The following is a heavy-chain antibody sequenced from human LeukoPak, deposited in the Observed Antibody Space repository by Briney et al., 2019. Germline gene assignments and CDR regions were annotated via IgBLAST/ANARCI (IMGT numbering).Heavy chain of an antibody. CDR2: ISYDGSNK. V-gene: IGHV3-30*03. J-gene: IGHJ4*02. D-gene: IGHD3-22*01. CDR1: GFTFSSYG. Sequence: PGGSLRLSCAASGFTFSSYGMHWVRQAPGKGLEWVAVISYDGSNKYYADSVKGRFTISRDNSKNTLYLQMNSLRAEDTAVYYCARGAYDSSGYIFGYWGQGTLVTVSS. CDR3: ARGAYDSSGYIFGY.